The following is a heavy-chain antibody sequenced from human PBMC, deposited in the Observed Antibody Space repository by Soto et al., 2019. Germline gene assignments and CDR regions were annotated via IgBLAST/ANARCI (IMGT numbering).Heavy chain of an antibody. V-gene: IGHV1-69*01. D-gene: IGHD3-10*01. CDR1: GGTFSSYA. CDR2: IIPIFGTA. CDR3: ARGHYGSGSYYSPRWGGSYYYGMDV. J-gene: IGHJ6*02. Sequence: QVQLVQSGAEVKKPGSSVKVSCKASGGTFSSYAISWVRQAPGQGLEWMGGIIPIFGTANYAQKFQGRVTITADESTSTAYMELSSLRSEDTAVYYCARGHYGSGSYYSPRWGGSYYYGMDVWGQGTTVTVSS.